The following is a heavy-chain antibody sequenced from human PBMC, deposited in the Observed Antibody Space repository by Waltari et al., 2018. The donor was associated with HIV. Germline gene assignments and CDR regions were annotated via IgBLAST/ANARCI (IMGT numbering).Heavy chain of an antibody. Sequence: QVQLVESGGGVFQPGGSLRLSGAASGFAFSSSGPPWVRQAPGKGLEWLALIWYDGTNKYYAPSVEGRVTISRDDSKNTVYLQMSSLRVEDTAIYYCARGGEFWGGHYRYFDHWGQGTLLTVSS. J-gene: IGHJ4*02. D-gene: IGHD3-3*01. CDR1: GFAFSSSG. V-gene: IGHV3-33*08. CDR2: IWYDGTNK. CDR3: ARGGEFWGGHYRYFDH.